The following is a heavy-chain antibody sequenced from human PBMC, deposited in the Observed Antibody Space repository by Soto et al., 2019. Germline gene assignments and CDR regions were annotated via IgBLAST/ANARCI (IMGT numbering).Heavy chain of an antibody. D-gene: IGHD2-15*01. CDR3: AHTQTDCSGSSCPLQYRYFDL. CDR2: IYWDEDK. Sequence: QITLKESGPTLVKPTQTLTLTRTFSGFSRITSGVGLGWIRQPPGKALEWYALIYWDEDKRSSTSLKSRLTVPRYTSKCQVVLTRTGMDPVDIATYYCAHTQTDCSGSSCPLQYRYFDLWGRGTQITVSS. J-gene: IGHJ2*01. CDR1: GFSRITSGVG. V-gene: IGHV2-5*02.